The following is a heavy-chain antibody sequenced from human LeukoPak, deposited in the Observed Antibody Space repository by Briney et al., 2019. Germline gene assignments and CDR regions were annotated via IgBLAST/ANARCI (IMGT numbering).Heavy chain of an antibody. CDR1: GFTFSTYT. J-gene: IGHJ4*02. CDR3: ARDSYQNDY. V-gene: IGHV3-48*04. CDR2: ISSSSSSI. Sequence: GGSLRLSCAASGFTFSTYTMNWVRQAPGKGLEWVSFISSSSSSIYYADSVKGRFTISRDNAKNSLYLQMNSLRVEDTAVYYCARDSYQNDYWGQGTLVTVSS. D-gene: IGHD2-2*01.